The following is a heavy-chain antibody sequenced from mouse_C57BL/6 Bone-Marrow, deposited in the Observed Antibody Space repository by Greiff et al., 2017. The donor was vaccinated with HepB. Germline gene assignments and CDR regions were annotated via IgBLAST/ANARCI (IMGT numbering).Heavy chain of an antibody. CDR1: GYAFSSSW. V-gene: IGHV1-82*01. J-gene: IGHJ3*01. CDR2: IYPGDGDT. CDR3: ARRGPDAY. Sequence: VQLQESGPELVKPGASVKISCKASGYAFSSSWMNWVKQRPGKGLEWIGRIYPGDGDTNYNGKFKGKATLTADKSSSTAYMQRSSLTSEDSAVYFCARRGPDAYWGQGTLVTVSA.